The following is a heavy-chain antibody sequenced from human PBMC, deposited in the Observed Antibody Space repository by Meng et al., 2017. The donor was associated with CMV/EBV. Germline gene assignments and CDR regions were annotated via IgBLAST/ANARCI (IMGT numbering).Heavy chain of an antibody. J-gene: IGHJ5*02. Sequence: VQRQQWGAGVLKPSETLSLTCAVYGGSFSGYYWSWIRQPPGKGLEWIGEINHSGSTNYNPSLKGRVTISVDTSKNQFSLKLSSVTAADTAVYYCARGVGGWFDPWGQGTLVTVSS. V-gene: IGHV4-34*01. CDR3: ARGVGGWFDP. CDR2: INHSGST. CDR1: GGSFSGYY. D-gene: IGHD1-26*01.